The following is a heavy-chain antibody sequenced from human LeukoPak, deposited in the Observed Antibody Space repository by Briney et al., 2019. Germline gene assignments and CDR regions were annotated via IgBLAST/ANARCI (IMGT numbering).Heavy chain of an antibody. J-gene: IGHJ4*02. D-gene: IGHD3-10*01. CDR3: ASLAVAGTITFDY. V-gene: IGHV4-39*01. Sequence: SETLSLTCAVSGGSISSNSYYWGWIRQPPGKGLEWIGSIYYSGSTYYNPSLKSRVTISVDTSKNQFSLKLSSVTAADTAVYYCASLAVAGTITFDYWGQGTLVTVSS. CDR1: GGSISSNSYY. CDR2: IYYSGST.